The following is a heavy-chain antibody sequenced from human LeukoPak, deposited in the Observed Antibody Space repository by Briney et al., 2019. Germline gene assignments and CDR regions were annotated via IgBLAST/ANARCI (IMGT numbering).Heavy chain of an antibody. CDR1: GGSISSYY. D-gene: IGHD4-23*01. V-gene: IGHV4-59*01. J-gene: IGHJ6*02. Sequence: SETLSLTCTVSGGSISSYYWSWIRQPPGKGLEWIGYIYYSGSTNYNPSLKSRVTISVDTSKNQFSLKLSSVTAADTAVYYCARDKDYGGNSDYYYGMDVWGQGTTVTVSS. CDR3: ARDKDYGGNSDYYYGMDV. CDR2: IYYSGST.